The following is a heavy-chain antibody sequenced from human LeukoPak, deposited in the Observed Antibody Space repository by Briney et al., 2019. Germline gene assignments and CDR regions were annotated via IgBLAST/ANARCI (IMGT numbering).Heavy chain of an antibody. J-gene: IGHJ4*02. D-gene: IGHD6-19*01. Sequence: GGSLRLSCSASGFTFKNFAMHWVRQIPGRGLEYVSAITTTGDGTYYAESVKGRFIISRDNSKNTLYLQMSSLKAEDTAVYYCVKRGYASGWPFFDYWGQGTLVTVSS. CDR2: ITTTGDGT. CDR1: GFTFKNFA. V-gene: IGHV3-64D*06. CDR3: VKRGYASGWPFFDY.